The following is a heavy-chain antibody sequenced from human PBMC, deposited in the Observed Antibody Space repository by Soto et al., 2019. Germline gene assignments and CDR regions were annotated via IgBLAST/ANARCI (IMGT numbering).Heavy chain of an antibody. J-gene: IGHJ4*02. CDR1: GYTFTTYY. CDR3: ARAVSTKTATIDY. Sequence: QVQLVQSGAEVKNPGASVKISCKASGYTFTTYYMHWLRQARGQGLEWMGIITPSSGSTRYEQKVQDRGNMTRDTSTSTVYMELGSLRSEDTAVYYCARAVSTKTATIDYWGQGTLVTVSS. CDR2: ITPSSGST. V-gene: IGHV1-46*01. D-gene: IGHD4-17*01.